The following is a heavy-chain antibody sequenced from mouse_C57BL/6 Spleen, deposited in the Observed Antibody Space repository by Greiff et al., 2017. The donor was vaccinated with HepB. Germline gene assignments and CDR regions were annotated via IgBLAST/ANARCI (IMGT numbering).Heavy chain of an antibody. CDR2: INPNNGGT. D-gene: IGHD2-5*01. CDR1: GYTFTDYN. J-gene: IGHJ4*01. Sequence: VQLQHSGPELVKPGASVKIPCKASGYTFTDYNMDWVKQSHGKSLEWIGDINPNNGGTIYNQKFKGKATLTVDKSSSTAYMELRSLTSEDTAVYYCARKPLYYSNSYAMDYWGQGTSVTVSS. CDR3: ARKPLYYSNSYAMDY. V-gene: IGHV1-18*01.